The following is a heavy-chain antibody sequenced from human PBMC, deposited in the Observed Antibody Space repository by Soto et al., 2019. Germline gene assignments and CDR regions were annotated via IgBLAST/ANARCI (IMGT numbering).Heavy chain of an antibody. V-gene: IGHV3-30*18. CDR2: ISYDGSNK. CDR1: GFTFSSYG. J-gene: IGHJ2*01. Sequence: GGSLRLSCAASGFTFSSYGMHWVRQAPGKGLEWVAVISYDGSNKYYADSVKGRFTISRDNSKNTLYLQMNSLRAEDTAVYYCAKDAGDFIPLNWYFDLWGRGTLVTVSS. D-gene: IGHD2-21*02. CDR3: AKDAGDFIPLNWYFDL.